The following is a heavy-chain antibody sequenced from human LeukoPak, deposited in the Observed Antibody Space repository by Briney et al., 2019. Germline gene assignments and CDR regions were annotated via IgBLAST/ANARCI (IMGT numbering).Heavy chain of an antibody. V-gene: IGHV3-11*01. CDR3: ARVSTVTTYFLGYYGMDV. CDR2: ISSSGSTI. J-gene: IGHJ6*02. Sequence: GGSLRLSGAASGFTFSDYYMSWIRQAPGKGLEWVSYISSSGSTIYYADSVKGRFTISRDNAKNSLYLQMNSLRAEDTAVYYCARVSTVTTYFLGYYGMDVWGQGTTVTVSS. D-gene: IGHD4-17*01. CDR1: GFTFSDYY.